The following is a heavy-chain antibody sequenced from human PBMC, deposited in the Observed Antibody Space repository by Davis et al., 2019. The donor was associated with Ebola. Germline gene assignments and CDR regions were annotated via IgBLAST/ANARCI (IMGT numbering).Heavy chain of an antibody. CDR1: AFSVKDVW. J-gene: IGHJ5*02. V-gene: IGHV3-15*01. CDR2: IKSRRDGGTT. Sequence: GESLKISCTASAFSVKDVWMGWVRQAPGKGLEWVARIKSRRDGGTTDHAAPVRGRFSISRDESRNTVYLQMNSLRIEDTAVYFCTTDRGIAIRPLFDPWGQGTLVTVSS. CDR3: TTDRGIAIRPLFDP. D-gene: IGHD6-13*01.